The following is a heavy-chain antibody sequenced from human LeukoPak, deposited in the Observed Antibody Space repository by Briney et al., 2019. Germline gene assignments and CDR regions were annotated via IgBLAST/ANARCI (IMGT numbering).Heavy chain of an antibody. V-gene: IGHV4-34*01. D-gene: IGHD3-3*01. CDR2: INHSGST. Sequence: SETLSLTCAVYGGSFSGYYWSWIRQPPGKGLEWIGEINHSGSTNYNPSLKSRVTISVDTSKNQFSLKLSSVTAADTAVYYCARGRGRFLEWLLSAPGGFDYWGQGTLVTVSS. CDR1: GGSFSGYY. CDR3: ARGRGRFLEWLLSAPGGFDY. J-gene: IGHJ4*02.